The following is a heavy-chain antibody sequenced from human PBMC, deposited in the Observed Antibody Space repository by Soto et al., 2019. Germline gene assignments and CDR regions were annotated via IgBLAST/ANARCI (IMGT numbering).Heavy chain of an antibody. CDR1: GFTFRTYW. Sequence: GSLRLSCEASGFTFRTYWMNWVRQAPGKGLEWVANIKQDGSGKHYVDSVKGRFTISRDNTMNSLYLQMNSLRVEDTAVYYCARAHSGYAYDAFDIWGQGTMVTVSS. CDR2: IKQDGSGK. V-gene: IGHV3-7*03. CDR3: ARAHSGYAYDAFDI. J-gene: IGHJ3*02. D-gene: IGHD5-12*01.